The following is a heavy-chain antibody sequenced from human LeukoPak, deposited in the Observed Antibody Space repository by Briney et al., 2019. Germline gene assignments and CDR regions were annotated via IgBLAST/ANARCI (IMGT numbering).Heavy chain of an antibody. Sequence: GASVKVSCKASGYTFTSYGISWVRHAPGEELQWMGWIIAYIGNTNYAQKLPGRVTMTTDTSTSTAYMELRSLRSDDTAVYYCARDGHSQDYYDSSGQNWFDPWGQGTLVTVSS. CDR3: ARDGHSQDYYDSSGQNWFDP. CDR1: GYTFTSYG. J-gene: IGHJ5*02. CDR2: IIAYIGNT. D-gene: IGHD3-22*01. V-gene: IGHV1-18*01.